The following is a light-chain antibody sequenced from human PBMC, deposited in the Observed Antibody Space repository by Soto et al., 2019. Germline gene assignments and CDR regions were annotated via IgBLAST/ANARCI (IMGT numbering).Light chain of an antibody. CDR2: DVS. V-gene: IGLV2-14*01. Sequence: QSALTQPASVSGSPGQSITISCTGTSSDVGGYNYVSWYQQHPGKAPKLMIYDVSNRPSGVSNRFSGSKSGNTASLTISGLQAEDEADYYCSSYTSSSTLVVFSEGTQLTVL. CDR3: SSYTSSSTLVV. J-gene: IGLJ2*01. CDR1: SSDVGGYNY.